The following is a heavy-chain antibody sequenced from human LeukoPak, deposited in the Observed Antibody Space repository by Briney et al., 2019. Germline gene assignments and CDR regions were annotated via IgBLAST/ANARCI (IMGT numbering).Heavy chain of an antibody. CDR2: INHSGST. J-gene: IGHJ4*02. Sequence: SETLSLTCAVYGGSFSGYYWSWIRQPPGKGLEWIGEINHSGSTNYNPSLKSRVTISVNTSKNQFSLKLSSVTAADTAVYYCARGHRYYDFWSGYYFDYWGQGTLVTVSS. CDR3: ARGHRYYDFWSGYYFDY. V-gene: IGHV4-34*01. D-gene: IGHD3-3*01. CDR1: GGSFSGYY.